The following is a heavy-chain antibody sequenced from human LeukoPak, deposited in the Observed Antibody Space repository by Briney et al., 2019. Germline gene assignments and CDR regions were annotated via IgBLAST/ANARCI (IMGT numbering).Heavy chain of an antibody. V-gene: IGHV3-11*06. CDR3: ARDSWAAADPYYYYGMDV. D-gene: IGHD6-13*01. Sequence: GWSLTLSCAASGFTFSDYYMSWIRQAPGKGLEWVSYISSSSSYTNYADSVKGRFTISRDNAKNSLYLQMNSLRAEDTAVYYCARDSWAAADPYYYYGMDVWGKGTTVTVSS. CDR1: GFTFSDYY. CDR2: ISSSSSYT. J-gene: IGHJ6*04.